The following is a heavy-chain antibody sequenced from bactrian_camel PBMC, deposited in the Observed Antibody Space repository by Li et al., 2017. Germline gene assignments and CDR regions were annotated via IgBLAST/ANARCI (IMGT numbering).Heavy chain of an antibody. CDR1: GYTHVYTRYT. CDR3: ALNTFCGGSSWGARASYDH. D-gene: IGHD2*01. CDR2: ITSDGII. J-gene: IGHJ4*01. V-gene: IGHV3S42*01. Sequence: DVQLVESGGGSVETGGSLRLSCTASGYTHVYTRYTLAWFRQRPLHEREGVASITSDGIISYADSVKGRFTISRDDAENTLYLQMDNLKPEDSGMYYCALNTFCGGSSWGARASYDHWGQGTQVTVS.